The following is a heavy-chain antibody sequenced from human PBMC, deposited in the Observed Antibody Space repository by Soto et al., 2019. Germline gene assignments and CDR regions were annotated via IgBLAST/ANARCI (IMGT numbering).Heavy chain of an antibody. V-gene: IGHV3-74*01. J-gene: IGHJ6*02. CDR3: ARPGYSNYGPGVDV. D-gene: IGHD4-4*01. Sequence: EVQLVESGGGLVQPGGSLRLSCADSGFTFSVYWMHWVRQAPGKGLVWVSRIDSDGSTTSCADAMKGRFTISRDNAKTTLYLQMNSLRAEDKAVYYCARPGYSNYGPGVDVWGQGTTVTVSS. CDR2: IDSDGSTT. CDR1: GFTFSVYW.